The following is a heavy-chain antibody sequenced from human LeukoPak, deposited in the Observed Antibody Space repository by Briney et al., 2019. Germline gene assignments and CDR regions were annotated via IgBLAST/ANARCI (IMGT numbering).Heavy chain of an antibody. Sequence: SETLSLTCTVSGVSISSYYWSWIRRPPGKGLEWIWYIYYSGDTNYNPSLKSRVTISVDTSKNQFSLKLSSVTAADTALYYCARGSSSSHHPALSWGQGTLVTVSS. CDR1: GVSISSYY. V-gene: IGHV4-59*01. CDR3: ARGSSSSHHPALS. CDR2: IYYSGDT. J-gene: IGHJ4*02. D-gene: IGHD6-13*01.